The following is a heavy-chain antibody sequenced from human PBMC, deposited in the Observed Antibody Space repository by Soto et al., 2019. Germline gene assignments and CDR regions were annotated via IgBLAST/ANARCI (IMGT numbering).Heavy chain of an antibody. CDR3: GGTTSYDYVWGSYRYWGDAFAL. Sequence: QVQLVESGGGVVQPGRSLRLSCAASGFIFSTYGMHWVRQAPGKGLEWVAVISFDGINKYSADSVKGRFSISRDNAKNTLYLKMKSLRGDDTGVYYCGGTTSYDYVWGSYRYWGDAFALWGQGTMVSVSS. V-gene: IGHV3-30*03. CDR2: ISFDGINK. CDR1: GFIFSTYG. D-gene: IGHD3-16*02. J-gene: IGHJ3*01.